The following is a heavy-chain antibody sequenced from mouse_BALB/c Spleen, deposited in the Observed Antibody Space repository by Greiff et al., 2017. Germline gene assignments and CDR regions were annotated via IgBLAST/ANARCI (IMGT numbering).Heavy chain of an antibody. J-gene: IGHJ2*01. Sequence: VKLMESGPGLVAPSQSLSITCTVSGFSLTSYGVHWVRQPPGKGLEWLGVIWAGGSTNYNSALMSRLSISKDNSKSQVFLKMNSLQTDDTAMYYCARDRWLRGYFDYWGQGTTLTVSS. D-gene: IGHD2-2*01. V-gene: IGHV2-9*02. CDR2: IWAGGST. CDR1: GFSLTSYG. CDR3: ARDRWLRGYFDY.